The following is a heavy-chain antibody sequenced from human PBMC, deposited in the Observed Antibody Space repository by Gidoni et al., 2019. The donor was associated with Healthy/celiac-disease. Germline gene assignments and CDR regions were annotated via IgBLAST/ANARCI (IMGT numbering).Heavy chain of an antibody. V-gene: IGHV1-69*01. Sequence: QVQLVQSGAEVKKPGSSVKVSCKASGGTFSSYAISWVRQAPGQGLEWMGGIIPIFGTANYAQKFQGRVTITADESTSTAYMELSSLRSEDTAVYYCARVAGDIVVVVAATGRNWYFDLWGRGTLVTVSS. D-gene: IGHD2-15*01. J-gene: IGHJ2*01. CDR2: IIPIFGTA. CDR3: ARVAGDIVVVVAATGRNWYFDL. CDR1: GGTFSSYA.